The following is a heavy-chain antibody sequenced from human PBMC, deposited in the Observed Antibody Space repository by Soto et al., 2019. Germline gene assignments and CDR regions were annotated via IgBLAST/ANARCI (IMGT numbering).Heavy chain of an antibody. D-gene: IGHD2-2*02. CDR1: GYTFTSYG. CDR3: ARDIVVVPAAIVSGYYYYGMDV. J-gene: IGHJ6*02. V-gene: IGHV1-18*01. Sequence: GASVKVSCKASGYTFTSYGISWVRQAPGQGLEWMGWISAYNGNTNYAQKLQGRVTMTTDTSMSTAYMELRSLRSDDTAVYYCARDIVVVPAAIVSGYYYYGMDVWGQGTTVTVSS. CDR2: ISAYNGNT.